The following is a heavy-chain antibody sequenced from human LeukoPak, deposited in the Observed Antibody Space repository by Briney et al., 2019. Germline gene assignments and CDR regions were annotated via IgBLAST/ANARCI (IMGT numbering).Heavy chain of an antibody. CDR2: IGDSGDIT. D-gene: IGHD2-21*01. CDR3: AKDGGNSWGYYDY. Sequence: GGSLRLSCVASGVTFSSFAMTWVRQAPGKGLEWVSTIGDSGDITYYADSVKGRFTISRDNSKNTLYLQMNSLRAEDTAVYYCAKDGGNSWGYYDYWGQGTLVTVSS. J-gene: IGHJ4*02. V-gene: IGHV3-23*01. CDR1: GVTFSSFA.